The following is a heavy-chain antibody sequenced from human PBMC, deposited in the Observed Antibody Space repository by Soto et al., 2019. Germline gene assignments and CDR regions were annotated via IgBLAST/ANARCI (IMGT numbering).Heavy chain of an antibody. J-gene: IGHJ4*02. CDR3: ARGPGGNFDY. Sequence: SETLSLTCTVSGGSISSGGYSWSWIRQHPGKGLEWIGNISYSGGTYYNPSLKSRLTISVDTSKNQFSLKLSSVTAADTAVYYCARGPGGNFDYWGQGTLVTVSS. D-gene: IGHD2-15*01. V-gene: IGHV4-31*03. CDR1: GGSISSGGYS. CDR2: ISYSGGT.